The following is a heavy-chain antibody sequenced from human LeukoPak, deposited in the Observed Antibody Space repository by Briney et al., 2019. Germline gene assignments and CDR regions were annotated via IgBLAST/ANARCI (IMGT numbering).Heavy chain of an antibody. J-gene: IGHJ4*02. V-gene: IGHV3-23*01. CDR3: ARESGYSYGRGNFDY. CDR1: GFIFRNYA. Sequence: GGSLRLSCAASGFIFRNYAMRWVRQAPGKGLEWVSAINGGGGDRFYADSVKGRFTISRDNSKNTLYLQMNSLRAEDTAVYYCARESGYSYGRGNFDYWGQGTLVTVSS. D-gene: IGHD5-18*01. CDR2: INGGGGDR.